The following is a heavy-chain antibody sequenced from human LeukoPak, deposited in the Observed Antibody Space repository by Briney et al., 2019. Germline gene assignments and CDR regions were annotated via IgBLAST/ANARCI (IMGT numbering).Heavy chain of an antibody. J-gene: IGHJ3*02. CDR3: ARAESIYYGDRFAFDI. V-gene: IGHV3-48*01. Sequence: PGGSLRLSCAASGFNFTRYNMNWVRQAPGKGLEHISYISSISRTIDNADSVKGRFTISRDNAKNSLYLQMNSLRAEDTAVYYCARAESIYYGDRFAFDIWGQGTMVTVSS. CDR2: ISSISRTI. D-gene: IGHD4-17*01. CDR1: GFNFTRYN.